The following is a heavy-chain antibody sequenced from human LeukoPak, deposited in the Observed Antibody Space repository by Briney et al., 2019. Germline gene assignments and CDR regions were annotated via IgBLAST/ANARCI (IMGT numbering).Heavy chain of an antibody. D-gene: IGHD1-26*01. J-gene: IGHJ4*02. CDR3: VRDVGEGANNY. V-gene: IGHV3-23*03. Sequence: PGGSLRLSCAASGFTFSSYAMSWVRQAPGKGLEWVSVIYSGGGTYYADSVRGRFTISRDNSKNTLFLQMNSLRAEDTAVYYCVRDVGEGANNYWGQGTLVTVSS. CDR1: GFTFSSYA. CDR2: IYSGGGT.